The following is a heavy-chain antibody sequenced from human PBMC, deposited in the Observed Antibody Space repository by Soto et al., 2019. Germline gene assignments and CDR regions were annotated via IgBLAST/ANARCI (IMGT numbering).Heavy chain of an antibody. CDR2: LSGGGSTT. D-gene: IGHD3-9*01. CDR3: AKGQEYDILTGCDY. V-gene: IGHV3-23*01. CDR1: GFTFSLSA. Sequence: EVQLLESGGGFVQPGVSLRLSCAASGFTFSLSAMSWVRQAPGRGLDWVSSLSGGGSTTDYADSVKGRFTISRDNSKNTVHLQMNSMRAEDTAVYYCAKGQEYDILTGCDYWGQGALVTVSS. J-gene: IGHJ4*02.